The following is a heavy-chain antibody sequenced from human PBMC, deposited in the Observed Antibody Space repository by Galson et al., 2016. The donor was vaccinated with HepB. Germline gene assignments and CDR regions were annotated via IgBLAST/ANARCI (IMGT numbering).Heavy chain of an antibody. Sequence: SLRLSCAVSGFLYRNYAMSWVRQAPGKGLEWISVISGSGQTTFYAESVKGRISVSRDNSQNTLDLQMNSLRAEDTAVYYCVKVFDYLNGWIDQWGQGALVTVSS. CDR2: ISGSGQTT. CDR3: VKVFDYLNGWIDQ. J-gene: IGHJ4*02. CDR1: GFLYRNYA. V-gene: IGHV3-23*01. D-gene: IGHD5-12*01.